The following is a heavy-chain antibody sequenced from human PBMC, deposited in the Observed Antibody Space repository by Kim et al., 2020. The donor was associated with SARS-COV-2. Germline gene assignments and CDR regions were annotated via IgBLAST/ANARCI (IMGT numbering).Heavy chain of an antibody. V-gene: IGHV4-39*01. CDR1: GGSISSSSYY. D-gene: IGHD3-22*01. CDR3: ARHRGLIPPYYYDSSGYSNFDY. J-gene: IGHJ4*02. CDR2: TYYSGST. Sequence: SETLSLTCTVSGGSISSSSYYWGWIRQPPGKGLEWIWSTYYSGSTYYNPSLKSRVTISVDTSKNQFSLKLSSVTAADTAVYYCARHRGLIPPYYYDSSGYSNFDYWGQGPLVTVSS.